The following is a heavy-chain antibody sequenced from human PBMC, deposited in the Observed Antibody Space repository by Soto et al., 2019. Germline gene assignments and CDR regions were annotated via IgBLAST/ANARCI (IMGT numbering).Heavy chain of an antibody. CDR1: GYTFTSYA. D-gene: IGHD6-13*01. Sequence: QVQLVQSGAEEKKPGASVKVSCKASGYTFTSYAMHWVRQAPGQRLEWMGWINAGNGNTKYSQKFQGRVTITRDTSASTAYMELSSLRSEDTAVYYCARDFTGNRVSQQTLGDYWGQGTLVTVSS. J-gene: IGHJ4*02. CDR2: INAGNGNT. V-gene: IGHV1-3*05. CDR3: ARDFTGNRVSQQTLGDY.